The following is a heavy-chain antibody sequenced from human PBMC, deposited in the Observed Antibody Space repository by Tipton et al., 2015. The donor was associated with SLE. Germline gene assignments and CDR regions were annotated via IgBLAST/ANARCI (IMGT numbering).Heavy chain of an antibody. CDR3: ASSHGYYFDY. CDR1: GGSISSSSYY. Sequence: TLSLTCTVSGGSISSSSYYWGWIRQPPGKGLEWIGEINHSGSTNYDPSLKSRVTISVDTSKNQFSLKLSSVTAADTAVYYCASSHGYYFDYWGQGTLVTVSS. V-gene: IGHV4-39*07. J-gene: IGHJ4*02. CDR2: INHSGST.